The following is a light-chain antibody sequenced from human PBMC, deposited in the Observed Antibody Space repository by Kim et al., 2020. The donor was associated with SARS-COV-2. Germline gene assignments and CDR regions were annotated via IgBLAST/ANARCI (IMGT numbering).Light chain of an antibody. CDR2: DVS. CDR1: SSDAGGYDY. V-gene: IGLV2-11*01. J-gene: IGLJ1*01. Sequence: QSVTISCTGTSSDAGGYDYVSWYQQHPGKAPKVTIYDVSKRPSGVPDRFSGSKSGNTASLTISGLRAEDEADYYCCSNAGSNTFVFGTGTKVT. CDR3: CSNAGSNTFV.